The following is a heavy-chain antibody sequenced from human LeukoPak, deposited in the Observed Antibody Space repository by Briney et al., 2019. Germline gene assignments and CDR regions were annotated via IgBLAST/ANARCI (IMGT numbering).Heavy chain of an antibody. CDR3: ARKRGYYDSSADI. V-gene: IGHV4-59*11. CDR1: GGSISGHY. J-gene: IGHJ3*02. CDR2: IYYSGST. Sequence: SETLSLTCTVSGGSISGHYWSWIRQPPGKGLEWIGYIYYSGSTNYNPSLKSRVTISVDTSKNQFSLKLSSVTAADTAVYYCARKRGYYDSSADIWGQGTMVTVSS. D-gene: IGHD3-22*01.